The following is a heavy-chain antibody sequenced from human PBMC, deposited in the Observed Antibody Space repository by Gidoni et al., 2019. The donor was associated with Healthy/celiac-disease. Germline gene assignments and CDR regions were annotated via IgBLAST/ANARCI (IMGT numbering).Heavy chain of an antibody. V-gene: IGHV3-23*01. CDR1: GFPFSSYA. D-gene: IGHD3-22*01. CDR2: ISGSGGST. Sequence: EVQPLESGGGLVQPGGSLRLSCTASGFPFSSYAMSWVRQAPGKGLEWVSVISGSGGSTYYADSVKGRFTISRDNSKNTLYLQMNSLRAEDTAVYYCAKAPRSGYRHDYWGQGTLVTVSS. J-gene: IGHJ4*02. CDR3: AKAPRSGYRHDY.